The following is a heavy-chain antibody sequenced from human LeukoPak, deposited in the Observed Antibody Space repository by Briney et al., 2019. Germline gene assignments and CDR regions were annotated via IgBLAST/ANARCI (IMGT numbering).Heavy chain of an antibody. D-gene: IGHD6-13*01. CDR2: IYTSGST. CDR1: GDSISSGDYY. V-gene: IGHV4-61*02. J-gene: IGHJ4*02. Sequence: SETLSLTCTVSGDSISSGDYYWSWIRQPAGKGLEWIGRIYTSGSTNYNPSLKSRVTMSVDTSKNQFSLKLSSVTAADTAVYYCARLVGSSWYHEVLLGRDYWGQGTLVTVSS. CDR3: ARLVGSSWYHEVLLGRDY.